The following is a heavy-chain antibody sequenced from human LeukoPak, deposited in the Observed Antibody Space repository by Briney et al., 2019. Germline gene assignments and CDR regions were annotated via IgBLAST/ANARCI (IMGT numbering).Heavy chain of an antibody. Sequence: GGSLRLSCAASGFTFSNYWMSWVRQAPGKGLECVANIKQDGSEENYVDSVKGRFTTSRDNAKNSLYLQMNSLRAEDTAVYYCAKYARGPLDWGQGTLVTVSS. CDR2: IKQDGSEE. V-gene: IGHV3-7*01. J-gene: IGHJ4*02. CDR3: AKYARGPLD. D-gene: IGHD6-6*01. CDR1: GFTFSNYW.